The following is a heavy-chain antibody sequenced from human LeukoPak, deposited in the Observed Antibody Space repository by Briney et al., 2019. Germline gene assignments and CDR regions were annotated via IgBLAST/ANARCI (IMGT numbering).Heavy chain of an antibody. CDR2: ISYDGSNK. CDR1: GFTFSSYG. V-gene: IGHV3-30*18. CDR3: AKGLKTAVGPYKGYHYYMDV. J-gene: IGHJ6*03. D-gene: IGHD5-18*01. Sequence: GRSLRLSCAASGFTFSSYGMHWVRQAPGKGLEWVAVISYDGSNKYYADSVKGRFTISRDNSKNTLYLQMNSLRAEDTAIYYCAKGLKTAVGPYKGYHYYMDVWGKGTTVTVSS.